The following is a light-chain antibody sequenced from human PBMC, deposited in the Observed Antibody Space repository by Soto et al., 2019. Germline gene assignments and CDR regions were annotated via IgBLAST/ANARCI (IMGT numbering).Light chain of an antibody. Sequence: EIVLTQSPATLSLSPGDRATLSCRASESLGKTLAWYQQKPGQAPRLLIYDVFKRVTGIPARFSGSGSGTDFTLTISSLEPEDFVVYYCQQRNTWPLTFGGGTKVEIK. J-gene: IGKJ4*01. CDR3: QQRNTWPLT. CDR2: DVF. CDR1: ESLGKT. V-gene: IGKV3-11*01.